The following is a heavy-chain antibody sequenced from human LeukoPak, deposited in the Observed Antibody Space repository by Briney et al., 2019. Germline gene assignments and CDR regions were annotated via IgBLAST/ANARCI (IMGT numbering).Heavy chain of an antibody. V-gene: IGHV1-18*01. D-gene: IGHD3-9*01. Sequence: ASVKVSCKASGYTFTSYGISWVRQAPGQGLEWMGWISAYNGNTNYAQKLQGRVTMTTDTSTSTAYMELRSLRSDDTAVYYCARGSRMIYDILTGYYSEVVVGFFDYWGQGTLVTVSS. CDR2: ISAYNGNT. CDR1: GYTFTSYG. J-gene: IGHJ4*02. CDR3: ARGSRMIYDILTGYYSEVVVGFFDY.